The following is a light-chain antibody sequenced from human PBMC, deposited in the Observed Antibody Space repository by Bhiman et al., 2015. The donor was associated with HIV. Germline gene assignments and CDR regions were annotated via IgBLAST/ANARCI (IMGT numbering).Light chain of an antibody. V-gene: IGLV2-14*03. CDR3: SSYTSSSTLA. Sequence: QSALTQPASVSGSPGQSITISCTGISSDVGGYNYVSWYQQHPGKAPKLMIYDVSNRPSGVSNRFSGSKSGNTASLTISGLQAEDEADYYCSSYTSSSTLAFGGGTKLTVL. CDR1: SSDVGGYNY. J-gene: IGLJ2*01. CDR2: DVS.